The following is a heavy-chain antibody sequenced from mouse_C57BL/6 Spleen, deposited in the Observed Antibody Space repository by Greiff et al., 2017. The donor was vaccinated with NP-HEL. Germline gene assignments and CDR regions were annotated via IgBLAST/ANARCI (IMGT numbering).Heavy chain of an antibody. Sequence: VQLQQSGGGLVKPGGSLKLSCAASGFTFSDYGMHWVRQAPEKGLEWVAYISSGSSTIYYADTVKGRFTISRDNAKNTLFLQMTSLRSEDTAMYYCARPEGYAMDYWGQGTSVTVSS. CDR1: GFTFSDYG. CDR2: ISSGSSTI. CDR3: ARPEGYAMDY. J-gene: IGHJ4*01. V-gene: IGHV5-17*01.